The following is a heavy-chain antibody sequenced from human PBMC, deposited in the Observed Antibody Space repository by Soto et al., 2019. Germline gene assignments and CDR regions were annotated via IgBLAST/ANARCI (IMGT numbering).Heavy chain of an antibody. V-gene: IGHV4-30-4*01. D-gene: IGHD5-12*01. CDR1: GDSISSMDYY. CDR2: IYYSGST. CDR3: ARGVKMATPHKYYFDY. Sequence: SETLSLTCTVSGDSISSMDYYWSWIRQSPGEGLEWIGYIYYSGSTYYNPSLKSRVTISVDTSKNQFSLKMNSVTAADTAMYYCARGVKMATPHKYYFDYWGQGTLVTVSS. J-gene: IGHJ4*02.